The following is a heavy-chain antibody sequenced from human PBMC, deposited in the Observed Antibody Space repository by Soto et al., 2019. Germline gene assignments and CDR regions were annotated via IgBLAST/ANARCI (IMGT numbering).Heavy chain of an antibody. J-gene: IGHJ4*02. CDR1: GFTFSSYS. Sequence: EVQLVESGGGLVQPGGSLRLSCAASGFTFSSYSMNWVRQAPGKGLEWVSYISSSSSNIYYADSVKGRFTISRDNAKNSLYLQMNSLRAEDTAVYYCARDFEGRYFDWLFGFDYWGQGTLVTVSS. D-gene: IGHD3-9*01. V-gene: IGHV3-48*01. CDR2: ISSSSSNI. CDR3: ARDFEGRYFDWLFGFDY.